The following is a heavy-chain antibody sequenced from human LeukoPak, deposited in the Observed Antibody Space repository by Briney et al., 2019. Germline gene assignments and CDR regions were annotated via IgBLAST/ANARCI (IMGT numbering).Heavy chain of an antibody. CDR2: IQFDGSDK. Sequence: GGSLRLSCAASGFIFSTYGMHWVRQAPGKGLEWVAFIQFDGSDKYYADSVKGRFTISRDNSKNTLYLQMNSLRPEDTSVYYCARRHTVTLAFDIWGQGTMVTVSS. V-gene: IGHV3-30*02. CDR3: ARRHTVTLAFDI. D-gene: IGHD4-17*01. J-gene: IGHJ3*02. CDR1: GFIFSTYG.